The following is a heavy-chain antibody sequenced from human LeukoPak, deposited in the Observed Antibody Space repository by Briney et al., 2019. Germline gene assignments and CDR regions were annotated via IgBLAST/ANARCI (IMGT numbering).Heavy chain of an antibody. D-gene: IGHD3-9*01. V-gene: IGHV4-30-2*01. Sequence: SETLSLTCAVSGGSISSGGYSWSWIRQPPGKGLEWIGYIYHSGSTYYNPPLKSRVTISVDRSKNQFSLKLSSVTAADTAVYYCARGGDILTGYYYFNYWGQGTLVTVSS. CDR3: ARGGDILTGYYYFNY. J-gene: IGHJ4*02. CDR1: GGSISSGGYS. CDR2: IYHSGST.